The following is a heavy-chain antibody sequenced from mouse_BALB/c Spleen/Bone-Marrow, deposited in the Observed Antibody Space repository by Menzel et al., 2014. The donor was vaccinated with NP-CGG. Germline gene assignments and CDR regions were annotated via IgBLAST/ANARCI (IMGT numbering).Heavy chain of an antibody. D-gene: IGHD3-1*01. Sequence: QVQLQQSGAELVKPGASVKLSCKASGYTFTSYYMYWVKQRPRQGLEWIGGINPSNGGTNFNEKFKSKATLTVDKSSSTAYMQLSSLTSEDSAVYYCTRGLRAWFAYWGQGTLVTVSA. CDR1: GYTFTSYY. J-gene: IGHJ3*01. CDR2: INPSNGGT. CDR3: TRGLRAWFAY. V-gene: IGHV1S81*02.